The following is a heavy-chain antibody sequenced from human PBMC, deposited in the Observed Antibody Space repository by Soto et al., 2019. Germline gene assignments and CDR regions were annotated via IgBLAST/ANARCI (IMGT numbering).Heavy chain of an antibody. CDR3: ARHSYYYDSSGYSYFDY. J-gene: IGHJ4*02. Sequence: LSLTCTVSGGSISSYYWTWIRQPPGKGLEWIASIYYSGSTNYNPSLKSRVTISIDTSKNQFSLKLSSVTAADTAVYYCARHSYYYDSSGYSYFDYWGQGTLVTVSS. CDR2: IYYSGST. D-gene: IGHD3-22*01. V-gene: IGHV4-59*08. CDR1: GGSISSYY.